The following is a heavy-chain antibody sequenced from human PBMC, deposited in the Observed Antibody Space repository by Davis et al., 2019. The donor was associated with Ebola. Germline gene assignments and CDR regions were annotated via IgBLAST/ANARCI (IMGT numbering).Heavy chain of an antibody. CDR2: INPNSGGT. D-gene: IGHD2-2*02. CDR3: ARDYCSSTSCYTEYYFDY. V-gene: IGHV1-2*04. CDR1: GYTFTGYY. Sequence: ASVQVSCKASGYTFTGYYMHWVRQAPGQGLEWMGWINPNSGGTNYAQKFQGWVTMTRDTSISTAYMELSRLRSDDTAVYYCARDYCSSTSCYTEYYFDYWGQGTLVTVSS. J-gene: IGHJ4*02.